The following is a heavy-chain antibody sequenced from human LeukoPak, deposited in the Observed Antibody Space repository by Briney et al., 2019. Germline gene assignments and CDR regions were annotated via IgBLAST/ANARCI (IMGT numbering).Heavy chain of an antibody. CDR3: ATVKYDYGDPVGWLDP. CDR1: GFPFSASA. Sequence: GGSLRLSCAASGFPFSASAMTWVRQAPGKGLEWVSHILSTGTTYYADSMRGRFTISRDNSKNTLYLLMTSLRADDTAVYYCATVKYDYGDPVGWLDPWGQGTLVTVSS. J-gene: IGHJ5*02. CDR2: ILSTGTT. V-gene: IGHV3-23*01. D-gene: IGHD4-17*01.